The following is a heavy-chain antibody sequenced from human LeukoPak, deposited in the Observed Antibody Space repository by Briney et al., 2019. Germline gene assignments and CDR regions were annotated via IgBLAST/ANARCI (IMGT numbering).Heavy chain of an antibody. CDR2: IYTTGST. CDR1: GGSFSGYY. CDR3: ARIGGSFPSLDY. D-gene: IGHD1-26*01. V-gene: IGHV4-59*10. J-gene: IGHJ4*02. Sequence: SETLCLTCAVYGGSFSGYYWSWVRQPAGKGLEWIGRIYTTGSTTYNPSLKCRVTMSVDTSKNQFSLKLSSVTAADTAVYYCARIGGSFPSLDYWGQGTRVTVSS.